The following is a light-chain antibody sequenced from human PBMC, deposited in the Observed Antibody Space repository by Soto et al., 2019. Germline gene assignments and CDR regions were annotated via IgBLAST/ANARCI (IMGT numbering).Light chain of an antibody. CDR1: QSISSY. J-gene: IGKJ1*01. V-gene: IGKV1-39*01. Sequence: DIQMTQSPSSLSASVGDRVTITCRASQSISSYLNWYQQKPGKAPKLLIYAASSLQSGVPSRFSGSGSGTDFTLTISSLQPEDFATYYCQQCFWHWTFGQGTKV. CDR3: QQCFWHWT. CDR2: AAS.